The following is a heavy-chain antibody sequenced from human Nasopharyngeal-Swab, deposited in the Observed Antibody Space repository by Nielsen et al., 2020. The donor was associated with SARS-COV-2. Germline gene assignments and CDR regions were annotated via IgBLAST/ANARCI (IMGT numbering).Heavy chain of an antibody. CDR1: GDSISSSGYY. CDR2: LYYTGDT. V-gene: IGHV4-39*07. CDR3: ARVVPARVTFDY. Sequence: SETLSLTCSVSGDSISSSGYYLGWVRQPPGKGLEWIGRLYYTGDTYYNPSLRGRVTLSVDTSKNQVSLKLSPVTAADTAIYYCARVVPARVTFDYWGQGLLVTVSS. D-gene: IGHD4/OR15-4a*01. J-gene: IGHJ4*02.